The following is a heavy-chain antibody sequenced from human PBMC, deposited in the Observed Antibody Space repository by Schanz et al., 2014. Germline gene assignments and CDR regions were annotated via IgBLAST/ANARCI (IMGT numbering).Heavy chain of an antibody. Sequence: QVQLVESGGGLVKPGESLRLSCAASGFIFNDYYMNWIRQAPGKGLEWLSYISRDGTTSYYADSVKGRFTISRDNAKNSLYLEMTSLRGEDTAVYYCARESLNWEAFDIWGQGTVVTVSS. V-gene: IGHV3-11*01. J-gene: IGHJ3*02. CDR1: GFIFNDYY. CDR2: ISRDGTTS. D-gene: IGHD7-27*01. CDR3: ARESLNWEAFDI.